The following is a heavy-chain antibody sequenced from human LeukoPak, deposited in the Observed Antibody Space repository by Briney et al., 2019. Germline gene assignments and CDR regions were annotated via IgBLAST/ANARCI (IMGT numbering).Heavy chain of an antibody. D-gene: IGHD1-26*01. V-gene: IGHV3-30*02. Sequence: PGGSLRLSCEASGFTFSTYGMHWVRQAPGKGLEWVAVIRYDGSTNYADSVNGRFTISRDNSKNTLYLQMNSLRAEDTAVYYCAKDIRGGGSYYFDYWGQGTLVTVSS. J-gene: IGHJ4*02. CDR1: GFTFSTYG. CDR3: AKDIRGGGSYYFDY. CDR2: IRYDGST.